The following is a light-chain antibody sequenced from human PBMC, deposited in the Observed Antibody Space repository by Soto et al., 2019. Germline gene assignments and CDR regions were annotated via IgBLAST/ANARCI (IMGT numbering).Light chain of an antibody. V-gene: IGKV1-5*01. J-gene: IGKJ1*01. Sequence: DIQLTEGPSTRSTSVGDGGTMTGRASQRGTTWLAWYQQKPGKAPKLLIHDTSILQSGVPSRFSGSGSGTEFTITISSLQPDDFATYYCQQYDDFWTFGQGTKVDIK. CDR1: QRGTTW. CDR2: DTS. CDR3: QQYDDFWT.